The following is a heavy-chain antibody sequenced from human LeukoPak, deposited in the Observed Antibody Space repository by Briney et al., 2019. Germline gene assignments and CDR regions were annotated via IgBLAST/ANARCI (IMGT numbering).Heavy chain of an antibody. V-gene: IGHV4-59*01. CDR1: GGSTSSYY. CDR3: ATQFFCSGGSCPNEFQH. Sequence: SETLSLTCTVSGGSTSSYYWSWIRQPPGKGLEWIGYTYYSGSTNYNPSLKSRVTISVDTSKNQFSLKLSSVTAADTAVYYCATQFFCSGGSCPNEFQHWGQGTLVTVSS. CDR2: TYYSGST. J-gene: IGHJ1*01. D-gene: IGHD2-15*01.